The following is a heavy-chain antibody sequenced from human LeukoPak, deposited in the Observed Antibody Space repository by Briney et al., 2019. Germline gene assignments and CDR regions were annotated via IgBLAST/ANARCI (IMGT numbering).Heavy chain of an antibody. CDR1: GGSISSYY. D-gene: IGHD6-13*01. CDR2: IYTSGST. J-gene: IGHJ6*02. V-gene: IGHV4-4*07. CDR3: ARVWAAAGFYYYYGMDV. Sequence: SETLSLTCTVSGGSISSYYWSWIRQPAGKGLEWIGRIYTSGSTNYNPSLKSRVTMSVDTSKNQFSLKLSSVTAADTAVYYCARVWAAAGFYYYYGMDVRGQGTTVTVSS.